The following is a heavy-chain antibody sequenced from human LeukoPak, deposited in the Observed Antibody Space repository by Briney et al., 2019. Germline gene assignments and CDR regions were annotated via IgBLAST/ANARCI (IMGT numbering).Heavy chain of an antibody. V-gene: IGHV3-23*01. Sequence: GGSLRLSCAASGFTFSSYGMSWVRQAPGKGLEWVSAISGSGGSTYYADSVKGRFTISRDNTKNTLYLQMNSLRAEDTAVYYCAKGGRARGSGSYSDYWGQGTLVTVSS. CDR1: GFTFSSYG. J-gene: IGHJ4*02. CDR3: AKGGRARGSGSYSDY. D-gene: IGHD3-10*01. CDR2: ISGSGGST.